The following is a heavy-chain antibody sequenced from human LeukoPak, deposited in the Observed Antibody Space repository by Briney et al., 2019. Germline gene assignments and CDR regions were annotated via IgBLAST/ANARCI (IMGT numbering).Heavy chain of an antibody. CDR2: IYPGDSDT. D-gene: IGHD6-13*01. CDR3: ARHAGGYSSSSYFDY. Sequence: GESLQISCMGSGYSITSYWIGWVRQMPGKGLEWMGIIYPGDSDTRYSPSFQGQVTIAADKSISTAYLQWSSLKASGTAMYYWARHAGGYSSSSYFDYWGQGTLVTVSS. J-gene: IGHJ4*02. V-gene: IGHV5-51*01. CDR1: GYSITSYW.